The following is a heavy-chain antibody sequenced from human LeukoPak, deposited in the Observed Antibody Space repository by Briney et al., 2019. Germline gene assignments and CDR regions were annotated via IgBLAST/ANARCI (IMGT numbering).Heavy chain of an antibody. CDR1: GGTFSSYA. J-gene: IGHJ6*03. Sequence: SVKVSCKASGGTFSSYAISWVRQAPGQGLEWMGGIIPIFGTANYAQKFQGRVTITADESTSTAYMELSSLRSEDTAVYYCARGHPPWSTKEVYYYYYYMDVWGKGTTVTVSS. CDR3: ARGHPPWSTKEVYYYYYYMDV. V-gene: IGHV1-69*13. CDR2: IIPIFGTA.